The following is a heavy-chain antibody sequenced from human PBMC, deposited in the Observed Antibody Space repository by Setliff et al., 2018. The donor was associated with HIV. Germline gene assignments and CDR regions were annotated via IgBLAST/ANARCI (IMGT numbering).Heavy chain of an antibody. CDR1: GYTFTSYD. D-gene: IGHD6-6*01. Sequence: ASVKVSCKASGYTFTSYDIKWARQATGQGLEWMEWIKPNSGGTNYAPRFHGRVTMARYPSISTAYMEVISLRSDDTAVYYCAKGTNFPYSSSSDYWGQGTLVTVSS. CDR3: AKGTNFPYSSSSDY. J-gene: IGHJ4*02. V-gene: IGHV1-2*02. CDR2: IKPNSGGT.